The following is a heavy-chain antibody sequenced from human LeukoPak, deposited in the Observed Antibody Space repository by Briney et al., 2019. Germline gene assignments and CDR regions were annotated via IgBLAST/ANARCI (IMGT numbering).Heavy chain of an antibody. CDR2: IRYDGSNK. V-gene: IGHV3-30*02. CDR1: GFTFSSYG. CDR3: ANHWHGGIRYYGGDY. D-gene: IGHD2/OR15-2a*01. Sequence: GGSLRLSCAASGFTFSSYGMHWVRQAPGKGLEWVAFIRYDGSNKYYADSVKGRFTISRDNSKNTLYLQMNSLRAEDTAVYYCANHWHGGIRYYGGDYWGQGTLVTVSS. J-gene: IGHJ4*02.